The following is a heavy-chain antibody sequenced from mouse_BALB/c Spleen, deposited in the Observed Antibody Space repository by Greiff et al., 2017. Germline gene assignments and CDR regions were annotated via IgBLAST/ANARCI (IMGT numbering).Heavy chain of an antibody. Sequence: VKLVESGGGLVKPGGSLKLSCAASGFTFSSYAMSWVRQTPEKRLEWVASISSGGSTYYPDSVKGRFTISRDNARNILYLQMSSLRSEDTAMYYCARDYGSTSYWYFDVWGAGTTVTVSS. V-gene: IGHV5-6-5*01. J-gene: IGHJ1*01. CDR3: ARDYGSTSYWYFDV. D-gene: IGHD1-1*01. CDR2: ISSGGST. CDR1: GFTFSSYA.